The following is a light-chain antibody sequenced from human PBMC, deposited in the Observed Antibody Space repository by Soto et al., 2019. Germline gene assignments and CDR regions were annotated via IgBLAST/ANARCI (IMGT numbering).Light chain of an antibody. Sequence: LTQPPSASGSPGQSVTISCTGTSSDIGGYNFVSWYQQFPGKAPKLIIYEVTKRPSGVPDRFSGSKSGNTASLTVSGLQTADEADYYCSSYGGSNNFVFGTGTKVTVL. CDR2: EVT. J-gene: IGLJ1*01. V-gene: IGLV2-8*01. CDR1: SSDIGGYNF. CDR3: SSYGGSNNFV.